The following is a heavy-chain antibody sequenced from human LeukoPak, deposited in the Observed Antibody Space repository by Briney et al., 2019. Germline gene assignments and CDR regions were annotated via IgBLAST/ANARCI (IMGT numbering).Heavy chain of an antibody. CDR1: GFTFSSYS. Sequence: PGGSLRLSCAASGFTFSSYSMNWVRQAPGKGLEWVAFIRYDGNNQYYADSVKGRFTISRDNSKNTLYLQMNSLRAEDTAVYYCTKEEQQPWFFDYWGQGTLVTVSS. CDR2: IRYDGNNQ. CDR3: TKEEQQPWFFDY. D-gene: IGHD5-18*01. J-gene: IGHJ4*02. V-gene: IGHV3-30*02.